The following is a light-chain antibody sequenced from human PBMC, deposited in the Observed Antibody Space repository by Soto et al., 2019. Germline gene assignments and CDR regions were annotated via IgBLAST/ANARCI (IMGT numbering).Light chain of an antibody. Sequence: EIVRTQYPATLSVSPGERAALSCRASQSVSSKLAWYRQRPGQAPRLLIYGAFNRATGIPDRFSGSGSGTDFTLSFSRLEPEDFAVYYCQQYGDAPATFGPGTKVDIK. J-gene: IGKJ3*01. CDR3: QQYGDAPAT. CDR2: GAF. V-gene: IGKV3-20*01. CDR1: QSVSSK.